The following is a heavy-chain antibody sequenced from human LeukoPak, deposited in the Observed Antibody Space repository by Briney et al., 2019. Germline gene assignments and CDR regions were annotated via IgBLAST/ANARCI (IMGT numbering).Heavy chain of an antibody. V-gene: IGHV4-38-2*01. D-gene: IGHD2-2*01. CDR3: ARRANIVVVPSVRDYYDC. CDR2: IYHNGST. J-gene: IGHJ4*02. Sequence: SETLSLTCAVSGYSISNGYYWEWIRQPPGKGLEWIGTIYHNGSTYYNPSLKSRVTMSVDTSKNSFSLKLSSVTAADTAVCYCARRANIVVVPSVRDYYDCWGQGTLVTVSS. CDR1: GYSISNGYY.